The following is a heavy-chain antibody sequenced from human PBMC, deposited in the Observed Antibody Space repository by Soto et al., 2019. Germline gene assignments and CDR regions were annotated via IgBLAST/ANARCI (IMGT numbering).Heavy chain of an antibody. CDR3: AKDLDEYYYDSSGSDY. J-gene: IGHJ4*02. CDR2: ISYDGSNK. V-gene: IGHV3-30*18. Sequence: GGSLRLSCAASVFTFSSYGMHWVRQAPGKGLEWVAVISYDGSNKYYADSVKGRFTISRDNSKNTLYLQMNSLRAEDTAVYYCAKDLDEYYYDSSGSDYWGQGTLVTVSS. D-gene: IGHD3-22*01. CDR1: VFTFSSYG.